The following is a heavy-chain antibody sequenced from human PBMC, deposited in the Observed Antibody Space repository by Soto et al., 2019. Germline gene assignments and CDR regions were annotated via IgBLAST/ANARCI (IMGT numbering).Heavy chain of an antibody. CDR1: GFTFSIYA. CDR3: AKGLYCISTSCPNYYYYYYMNV. J-gene: IGHJ6*03. D-gene: IGHD2-2*01. CDR2: SSGSGGST. Sequence: EVQLLESGGGLVQPGGSLRLSCAASGFTFSIYAMSWVRQAPVKGLEWVSASSGSGGSTYYADSVKGRFPISRDNFKNTLSLKMTRLRAEDTAVYYFAKGLYCISTSCPNYYYYYYMNVWGKGTTVTVSS. V-gene: IGHV3-23*01.